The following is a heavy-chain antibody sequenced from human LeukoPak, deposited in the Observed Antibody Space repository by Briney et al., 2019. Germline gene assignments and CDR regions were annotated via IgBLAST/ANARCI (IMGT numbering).Heavy chain of an antibody. J-gene: IGHJ3*02. CDR3: AKSNGYGLVDI. D-gene: IGHD3-10*01. Sequence: SETLSLTCIVSGDSLRSGFYWGWIRQPPGKGLEWIGNIFYSGSTYYSPSLKSRVTISLDTSRNQFSLKLNSVTAADTAVYYCAKSNGYGLVDIWGQGTMVTVSS. CDR1: GDSLRSGFY. CDR2: IFYSGST. V-gene: IGHV4-38-2*02.